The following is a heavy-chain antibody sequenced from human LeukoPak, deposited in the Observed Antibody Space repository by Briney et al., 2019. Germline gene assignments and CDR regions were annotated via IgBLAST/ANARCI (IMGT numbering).Heavy chain of an antibody. CDR2: ISWNSGSI. Sequence: PGGSLRLSCAASGFTFDDYAMHWVRQAPGKGLEWVSGISWNSGSIGYADSVKGRFTISRDNAKNSLYLQMNSLRAEDTALYYCAKVDYDSSGYYYFDYWGQGTLVTVSS. CDR1: GFTFDDYA. D-gene: IGHD3-22*01. V-gene: IGHV3-9*01. J-gene: IGHJ4*02. CDR3: AKVDYDSSGYYYFDY.